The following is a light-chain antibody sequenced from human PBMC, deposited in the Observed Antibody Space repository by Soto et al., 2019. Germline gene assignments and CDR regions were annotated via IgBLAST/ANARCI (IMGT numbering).Light chain of an antibody. CDR2: GNS. Sequence: QSVLTQPPSVSGAPGQRVTISCTGSSSNIGAGYDVHWCQQLPGTAPKLLIYGNSNRPSGVPDRCSGSKSGTSASLAITGLQAEDEADYYCQSYDSSLSGSHVVFGGGTKLTVL. J-gene: IGLJ2*01. CDR1: SSNIGAGYD. V-gene: IGLV1-40*01. CDR3: QSYDSSLSGSHVV.